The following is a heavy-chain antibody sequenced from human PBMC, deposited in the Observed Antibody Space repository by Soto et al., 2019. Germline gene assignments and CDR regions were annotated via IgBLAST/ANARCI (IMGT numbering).Heavy chain of an antibody. D-gene: IGHD5-18*01. CDR1: GFTFRTYA. Sequence: GGSLRLSCAASGFTFRTYAMNWVRQAPGKGLEWVSGISGSGDTTYYADSVKGRVTISRDNSKNTLYLQMNSLRAEDTAVYYCAKGPTAMVGDFDYWGQGTLVTVSS. CDR3: AKGPTAMVGDFDY. J-gene: IGHJ4*02. V-gene: IGHV3-23*01. CDR2: ISGSGDTT.